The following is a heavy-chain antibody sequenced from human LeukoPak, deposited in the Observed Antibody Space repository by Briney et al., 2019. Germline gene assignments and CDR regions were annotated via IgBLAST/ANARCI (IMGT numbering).Heavy chain of an antibody. Sequence: ASVKVSCKASGYTFTSYDINWVRRATGQGLEWMGWMNPNSGNTGYAQKFQGRVTMTRNTSISTAYMELSSLRSDDTAVYYCARDGGPYYDLLTGYYNLDYFDYWGQGTLVTVSS. V-gene: IGHV1-8*01. D-gene: IGHD3-9*01. CDR1: GYTFTSYD. J-gene: IGHJ4*02. CDR3: ARDGGPYYDLLTGYYNLDYFDY. CDR2: MNPNSGNT.